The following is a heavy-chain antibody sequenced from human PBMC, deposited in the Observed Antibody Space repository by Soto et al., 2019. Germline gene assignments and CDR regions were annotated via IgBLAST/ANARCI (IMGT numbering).Heavy chain of an antibody. V-gene: IGHV3-23*01. D-gene: IGHD1-1*01. CDR3: ANPIPKTGTTFGF. J-gene: IGHJ4*02. Sequence: QLLESGGGFVQPGWSLRLSCVDSGFTFSNFAIAWVRQAPGEGLEWVSAISGSGDDTFYADSMKGRFTISRDNSKDTLYLQINSLRAEDTAVYYCANPIPKTGTTFGFWGQGTLVTVSS. CDR2: ISGSGDDT. CDR1: GFTFSNFA.